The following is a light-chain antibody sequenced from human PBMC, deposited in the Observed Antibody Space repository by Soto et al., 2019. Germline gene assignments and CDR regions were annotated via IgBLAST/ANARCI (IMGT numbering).Light chain of an antibody. V-gene: IGKV1-5*01. CDR2: GAS. J-gene: IGKJ5*01. Sequence: DIQMTQSPSTLSASVGDRVTITCRASESISSWLAWYQQKPGKAPKLLIYGASSLERGVPSRFSGRGSGTEFTLTISSLQPDDFAAYYCQQYNNWPPTTFGQGTRLEI. CDR3: QQYNNWPPTT. CDR1: ESISSW.